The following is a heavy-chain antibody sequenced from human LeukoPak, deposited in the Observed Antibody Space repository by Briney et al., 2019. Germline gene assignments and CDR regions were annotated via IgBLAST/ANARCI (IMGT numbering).Heavy chain of an antibody. J-gene: IGHJ4*02. Sequence: GGSLRLSCAASGFTFSSYGMHWVCQAPGKGLEWVAVIWYDGSNKYYADSVKGRFTISRDNSKNTLYLQMNSLRAEDTAVYYCARDRGTESSSWYTAYFDYWGQGTLVTVSS. CDR3: ARDRGTESSSWYTAYFDY. D-gene: IGHD6-13*01. V-gene: IGHV3-33*01. CDR2: IWYDGSNK. CDR1: GFTFSSYG.